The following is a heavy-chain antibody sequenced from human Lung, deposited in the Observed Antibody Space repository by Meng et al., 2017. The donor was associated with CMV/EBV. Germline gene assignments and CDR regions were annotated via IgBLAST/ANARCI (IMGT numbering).Heavy chain of an antibody. J-gene: IGHJ4*02. D-gene: IGHD5-18*01. CDR3: ARALDTAMVTFDY. CDR1: GGSISSGDYY. Sequence: VQLQESGPGLVKPSQTLSLTCTGSGGSISSGDYYWSWIRQPPGKGLEWIGYIYYSGSTYYNPSLKSRVTISVDTSKNQFSLKLSSVTAADTAVYYCARALDTAMVTFDYWGQGTLVTVSS. V-gene: IGHV4-30-4*08. CDR2: IYYSGST.